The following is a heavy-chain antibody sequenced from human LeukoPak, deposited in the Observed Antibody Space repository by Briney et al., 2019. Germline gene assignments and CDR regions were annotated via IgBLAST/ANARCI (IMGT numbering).Heavy chain of an antibody. CDR3: ARVWGGYSGSDY. CDR1: GCSINTYY. D-gene: IGHD5-12*01. CDR2: ISHSGTT. Sequence: PSETLSLTCTVSGCSINTYYWNWIRQPPGKRLEWIGFISHSGTTNYNPSLKSRVTMSVDTSKNQFTLNLSSVTAADTAVYYCARVWGGYSGSDYWGQGTLVTVSS. V-gene: IGHV4-59*01. J-gene: IGHJ4*02.